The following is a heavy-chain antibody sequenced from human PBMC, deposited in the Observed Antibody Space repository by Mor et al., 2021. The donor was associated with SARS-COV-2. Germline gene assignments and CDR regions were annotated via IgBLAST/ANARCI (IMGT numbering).Heavy chain of an antibody. Sequence: AISGSGGSTYYADSVKGRFTISRDNSKNTLYLQMNSLRAEDTAVYYCAKTMDYYDSSGYYSYFD. CDR2: ISGSGGST. D-gene: IGHD3-22*01. CDR3: AKTMDYYDSSGYYSYFD. V-gene: IGHV3-23*01. J-gene: IGHJ4*01.